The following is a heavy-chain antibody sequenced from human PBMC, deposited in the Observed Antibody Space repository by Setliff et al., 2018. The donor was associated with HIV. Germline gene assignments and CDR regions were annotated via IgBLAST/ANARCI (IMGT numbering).Heavy chain of an antibody. V-gene: IGHV1-2*02. CDR3: ARAHFLVAMTRNWFDP. CDR2: ISPKSGVA. J-gene: IGHJ5*02. D-gene: IGHD5-12*01. Sequence: ASVKVSCKASGYTFIDYFMHWVRQAPGQGLEWMGWISPKSGVADYLKKFQGRVTMTTDTSTNTAHMELIRPRFDDTAVYYCARAHFLVAMTRNWFDPWGQGTLVTVSS. CDR1: GYTFIDYF.